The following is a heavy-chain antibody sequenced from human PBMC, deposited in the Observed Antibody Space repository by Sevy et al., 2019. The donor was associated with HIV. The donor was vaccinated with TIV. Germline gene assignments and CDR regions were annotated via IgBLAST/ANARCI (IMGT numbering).Heavy chain of an antibody. D-gene: IGHD2-15*01. J-gene: IGHJ5*02. CDR3: ARGAYCSGGSCSTQNWFDP. CDR2: ISSSSSTI. V-gene: IGHV3-48*01. Sequence: GGSQRLSCAASGFTFSSYGMHWVRQAPGKGLEWVSYISSSSSTIYYADSVKGRFTISRDNAKNSLYLQMNSLRAEDTAVYYCARGAYCSGGSCSTQNWFDPWGQGTLVTVSS. CDR1: GFTFSSYG.